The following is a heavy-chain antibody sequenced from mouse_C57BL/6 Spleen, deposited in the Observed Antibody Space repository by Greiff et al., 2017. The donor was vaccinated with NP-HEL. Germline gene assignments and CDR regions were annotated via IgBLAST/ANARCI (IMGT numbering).Heavy chain of an antibody. CDR1: GYTFTDHT. CDR3: ARDWELGWYFDV. CDR2: IYPRDGSN. D-gene: IGHD4-1*01. V-gene: IGHV1-78*01. J-gene: IGHJ1*03. Sequence: VQLQQSDAELVKPGASVKISCKVYGYTFTDHTIHWMKQRPEQGLEWIGYIYPRDGSNKYNEKFKGKATLTADKSSSTAYMQLNSRTSEASAVYFCARDWELGWYFDVWGTGTTVTVSS.